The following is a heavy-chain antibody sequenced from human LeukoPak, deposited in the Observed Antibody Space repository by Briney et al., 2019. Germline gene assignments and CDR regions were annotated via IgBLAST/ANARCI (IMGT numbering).Heavy chain of an antibody. D-gene: IGHD3-22*01. CDR3: AASYDSSGYYQSNDY. CDR2: IVVGSGNT. CDR1: GFTFTSSA. V-gene: IGHV1-58*02. Sequence: GASVKVSCKASGFTFTSSAMQWVRQARGQRHEWIGWIVVGSGNTNYAQKFQERVTITRDMSTSTAYMELSSLRSEDTAVYYCAASYDSSGYYQSNDYWGQGTLVTVSS. J-gene: IGHJ4*02.